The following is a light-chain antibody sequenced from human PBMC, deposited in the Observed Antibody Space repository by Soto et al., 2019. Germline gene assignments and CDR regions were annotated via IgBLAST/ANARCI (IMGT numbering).Light chain of an antibody. CDR2: EVN. V-gene: IGLV2-14*01. CDR3: SSFTGTSSQYV. CDR1: NSDVGGSVY. J-gene: IGLJ1*01. Sequence: QSALTQPSSVSGSPGQSITFSCTGSNSDVGGSVYVSWYQQHPGKAPKLMIYEVNNRPSGVSNRFSGSKSGNTASLTISGLQDEDEADYYCSSFTGTSSQYVFGSGTKVTVL.